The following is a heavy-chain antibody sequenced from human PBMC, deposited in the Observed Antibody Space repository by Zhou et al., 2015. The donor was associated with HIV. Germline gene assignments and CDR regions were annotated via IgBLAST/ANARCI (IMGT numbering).Heavy chain of an antibody. V-gene: IGHV3-48*01. J-gene: IGHJ6*03. CDR3: AKDKIVVVPAALFYYYYYMDV. CDR1: GYTFKNYG. Sequence: EVQLVESGGDLVQPGRSLSLSCAASGYTFKNYGMNWVRQSPGKGLEWVSWISDSGESKYYADSVKGRFSISRNNSKNTLYLQMNSLRAEDTAVYYCAKDKIVVVPAALFYYYYYMDVWGKGTTVTVSS. D-gene: IGHD2-2*01. CDR2: ISDSGESK.